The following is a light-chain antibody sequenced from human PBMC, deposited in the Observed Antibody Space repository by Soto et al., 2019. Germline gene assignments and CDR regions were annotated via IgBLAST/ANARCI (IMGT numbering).Light chain of an antibody. CDR2: DVS. CDR1: SSDVGDYNY. J-gene: IGLJ1*01. Sequence: QSALTQPASVSGSPGQSITISCTGTSSDVGDYNYVSWYQQHPGKAPKLMIYDVSNRPSGVSNRFSGSKSGNTASLTSSGRQAEDEADYYCSSYTSSSTLVVFGTGTKLTVL. V-gene: IGLV2-14*01. CDR3: SSYTSSSTLVV.